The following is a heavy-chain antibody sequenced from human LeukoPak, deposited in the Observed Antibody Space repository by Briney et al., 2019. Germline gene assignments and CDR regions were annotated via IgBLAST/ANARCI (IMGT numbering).Heavy chain of an antibody. V-gene: IGHV1-18*01. D-gene: IGHD5-12*01. J-gene: IGHJ4*02. CDR2: SSFYNGNT. Sequence: ASVKVSCKASGYTLTSYGISWVRQAPGQGLEWMGWSSFYNGNTNYAQKLQGRVTMTTDTSTSTDYMELRSLRSDDTAVYYCARDNVHSGYDYVPREFDYWGQGTLVTVSS. CDR3: ARDNVHSGYDYVPREFDY. CDR1: GYTLTSYG.